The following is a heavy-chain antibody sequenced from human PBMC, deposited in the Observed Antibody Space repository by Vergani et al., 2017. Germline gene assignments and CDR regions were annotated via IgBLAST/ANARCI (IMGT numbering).Heavy chain of an antibody. V-gene: IGHV3-23*01. J-gene: IGHJ4*02. CDR1: GFTFSSYA. Sequence: EVQLLESGGGLVQPGGSLRLSCAASGFTFSSYAMSWVRQAPGKGLEWVSAISGSGGSTYYADSVKGRFTISRDNSKNTLYLQMNSLRAEDTAVYYCAKDRDIVVEVAATVFDYWGQGTLVTVSS. CDR2: ISGSGGST. D-gene: IGHD2-15*01. CDR3: AKDRDIVVEVAATVFDY.